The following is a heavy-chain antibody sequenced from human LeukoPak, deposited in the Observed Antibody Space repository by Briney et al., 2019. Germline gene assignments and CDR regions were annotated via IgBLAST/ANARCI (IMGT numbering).Heavy chain of an antibody. D-gene: IGHD3-10*01. J-gene: IGHJ4*02. CDR2: IKRDVNEK. CDR1: GFSFSTYW. CDR3: ARFGIRGVIDEFDY. V-gene: IGHV3-7*01. Sequence: GGSLRLSCAPSGFSFSTYWMSWVRQAPGKGREWVASIKRDVNEKYYVDSVKGRFTISRDNAKNSLYLQMNSLRAGDTAGYYCARFGIRGVIDEFDYWGQGTLVTVPS.